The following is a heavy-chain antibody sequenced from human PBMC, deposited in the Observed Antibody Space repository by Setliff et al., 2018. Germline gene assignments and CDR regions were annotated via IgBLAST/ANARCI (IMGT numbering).Heavy chain of an antibody. CDR2: INHSGGT. CDR3: ARGFLRYDSGTYYTY. Sequence: SETLSLTCAVQGGPFSGYYWSWIRQPPGKGLESIGDINHSGGTSYNPSLKSRVTVSIDTSKNHFSLKLSSVTAADTAVYYCARGFLRYDSGTYYTYWGQGTLVTVS. CDR1: GGPFSGYY. J-gene: IGHJ4*02. D-gene: IGHD3-10*01. V-gene: IGHV4-34*01.